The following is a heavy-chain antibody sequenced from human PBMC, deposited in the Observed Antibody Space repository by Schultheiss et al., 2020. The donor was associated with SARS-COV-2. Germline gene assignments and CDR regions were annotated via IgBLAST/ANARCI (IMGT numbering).Heavy chain of an antibody. J-gene: IGHJ3*02. D-gene: IGHD3-22*01. CDR1: GDSVSSNSAA. Sequence: SETLSLTCAISGDSVSSNSAAWNWIRQSPSRGLEWLGRTYYRSKWYNDYAVSVKSRITINPDTSKNQFSLQLNSVTPEDTAVYYCARDIWNYDSSGYGAFDIWGQGTMVTVSS. CDR2: TYYRSKWYN. CDR3: ARDIWNYDSSGYGAFDI. V-gene: IGHV6-1*01.